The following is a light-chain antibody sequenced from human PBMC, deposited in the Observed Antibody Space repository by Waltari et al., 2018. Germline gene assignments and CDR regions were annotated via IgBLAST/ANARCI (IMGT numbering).Light chain of an antibody. J-gene: IGLJ1*01. Sequence: QSALTQPASVSASPGQSITISCTGTSSDVGSYNLVSWYQQHPGKAPKLRIYEGSKRPAGVSNLFSGSKSGNAASLTISGLQAEDEADYYCCSYAGSTLYVFGTGTKVTVL. V-gene: IGLV2-23*01. CDR2: EGS. CDR1: SSDVGSYNL. CDR3: CSYAGSTLYV.